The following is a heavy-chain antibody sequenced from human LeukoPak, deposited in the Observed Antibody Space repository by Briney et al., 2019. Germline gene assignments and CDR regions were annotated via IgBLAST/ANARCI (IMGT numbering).Heavy chain of an antibody. D-gene: IGHD3-22*01. Sequence: ASVKVSCKVSGYTLTELSMHWVRQAPGKGLEWMGGFDPEDGETIYAQRFQGRVTMTEDTSTDTAYMELSSLRSEDTAVYYCATDRPGYYYDSSAPRYYYYMDVWGKGTTVTVSS. CDR2: FDPEDGET. CDR3: ATDRPGYYYDSSAPRYYYYMDV. CDR1: GYTLTELS. V-gene: IGHV1-24*01. J-gene: IGHJ6*03.